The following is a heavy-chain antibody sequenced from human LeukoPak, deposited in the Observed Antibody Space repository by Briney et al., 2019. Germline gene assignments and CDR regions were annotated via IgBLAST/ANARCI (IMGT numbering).Heavy chain of an antibody. Sequence: SETLSLTCTVSGGSISTSNYYWGWIRQPPGKGLEWIGNIFYSGSTYYSPSLKSRVTISLDTSRNQFSLKLNSVTAADTAVYYCARVPGYDILTGQARNWFDPWGQGTLVTVSS. CDR2: IFYSGST. CDR1: GGSISTSNYY. J-gene: IGHJ5*02. V-gene: IGHV4-39*07. CDR3: ARVPGYDILTGQARNWFDP. D-gene: IGHD3-9*01.